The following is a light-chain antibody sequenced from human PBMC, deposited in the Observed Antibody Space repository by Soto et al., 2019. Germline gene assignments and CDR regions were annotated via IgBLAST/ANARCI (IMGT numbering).Light chain of an antibody. Sequence: EIVLTQSPGTLSLSPGERATLSCRASQSISSILAWYQQKPGQPPRLLIYSASGRAAGIPDRFSGSGSGKDFTLTIRRLEPEDFAIYYCQQSVPFPRTFGQGTEVEVK. CDR1: QSISSI. CDR2: SAS. CDR3: QQSVPFPRT. V-gene: IGKV3-20*01. J-gene: IGKJ1*01.